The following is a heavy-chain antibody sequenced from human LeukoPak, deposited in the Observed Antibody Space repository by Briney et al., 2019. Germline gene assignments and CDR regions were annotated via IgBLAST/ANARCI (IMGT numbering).Heavy chain of an antibody. CDR3: ARHGKGMTSFYTIDI. CDR2: VYASGST. D-gene: IGHD1-14*01. V-gene: IGHV4-59*08. J-gene: IGHJ3*02. Sequence: PSETLSLTCTVSGASITNYYWSWIRQPPGEGLEWIWYVYASGSTNSTPSLKSRVTISVHTSKTKFCLKLSSVIAAETAVYYCARHGKGMTSFYTIDISGQGTVVAVSS. CDR1: GASITNYY.